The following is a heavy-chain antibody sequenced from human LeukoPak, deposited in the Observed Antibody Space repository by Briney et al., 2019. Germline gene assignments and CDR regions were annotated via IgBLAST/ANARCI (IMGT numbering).Heavy chain of an antibody. V-gene: IGHV4-59*01. Sequence: SETLSLTCTVSGGSISGYYWSWIRQPPGKGLEWIGYIYYSGGTNYKRFFKSRVGMSVHPSKNHFSLTLSSVTAADTAVYYCASAGIAVAGTNYFDYWGQGTLVTVSS. CDR1: GGSISGYY. J-gene: IGHJ4*02. D-gene: IGHD6-19*01. CDR2: IYYSGGT. CDR3: ASAGIAVAGTNYFDY.